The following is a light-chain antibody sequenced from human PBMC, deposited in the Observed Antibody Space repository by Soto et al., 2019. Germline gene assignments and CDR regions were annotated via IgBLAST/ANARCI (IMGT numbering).Light chain of an antibody. J-gene: IGKJ4*01. CDR1: QAISNY. CDR2: DAS. Sequence: DIQMTQSPSSLSASVGDRVTITCQASQAISNYLNWYQQKPGKAPKLLIYDASNLETGVPSRFSGSGSGTDFTFNISSLQPEDIATYYCQQYDNRPLTFGGGTKVEIK. V-gene: IGKV1-33*01. CDR3: QQYDNRPLT.